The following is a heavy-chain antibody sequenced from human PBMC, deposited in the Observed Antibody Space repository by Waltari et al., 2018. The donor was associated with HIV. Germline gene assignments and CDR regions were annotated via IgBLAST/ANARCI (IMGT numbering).Heavy chain of an antibody. J-gene: IGHJ6*02. CDR1: GFTFSKYG. CDR3: VKEYQYSHSWYSYYGMDV. Sequence: EVQVLESGGALVQPGGSLRLSCAASGFTFSKYGMSWVRQAPGKGLEWVSTISGIGVSTYYADSVKGRFTVSRDNSKNTLYLQMNSLRAEDTAVYFCVKEYQYSHSWYSYYGMDVWGQGTTVTVSS. V-gene: IGHV3-23*01. CDR2: ISGIGVST. D-gene: IGHD6-13*01.